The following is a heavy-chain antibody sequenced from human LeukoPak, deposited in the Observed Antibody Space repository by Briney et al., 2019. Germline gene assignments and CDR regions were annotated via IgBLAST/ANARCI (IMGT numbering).Heavy chain of an antibody. V-gene: IGHV3-23*01. CDR1: GFTFSSSA. Sequence: GGSLRLTCAASGFTFSSSAMSWVRQAPGKGLKWVSGISTSGGSTYYSDSVKGRFTISRDNSKNTLYLQMNSLRAEDTAVYYCANGYNYGLDYWGQGTLVTVSS. J-gene: IGHJ4*02. CDR3: ANGYNYGLDY. CDR2: ISTSGGST. D-gene: IGHD5-18*01.